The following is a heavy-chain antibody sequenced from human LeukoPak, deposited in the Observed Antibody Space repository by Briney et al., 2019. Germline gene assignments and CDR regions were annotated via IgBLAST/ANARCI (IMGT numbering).Heavy chain of an antibody. CDR1: GGSFSGYY. D-gene: IGHD3-22*01. V-gene: IGHV4-34*01. CDR2: INHSGST. Sequence: PSETLSLTCAVYGGSFSGYYWSWIRQPPGKGLEWIGEINHSGSTNYNPSLKSRVTISVDTSRNQFSLKLSSVTAADTAVYYCARGSHTGVNYYESSGYYYWGEKPLLTVSS. CDR3: ARGSHTGVNYYESSGYYY. J-gene: IGHJ4*02.